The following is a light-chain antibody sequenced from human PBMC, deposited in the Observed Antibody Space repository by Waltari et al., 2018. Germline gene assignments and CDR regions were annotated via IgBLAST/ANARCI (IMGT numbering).Light chain of an antibody. J-gene: IGLJ3*02. CDR3: SSYAGKNNVV. CDR2: EVN. Sequence: QSALTQPPSASGSPGQSVTISCTGTSSDVGSYNYVSWYQQHPGKAPKLTIYEVNKRPSGVPDRFSGSKSGNAASLTVSGLQAEDDADYFCSSYAGKNNVVFGGGTKLTVL. CDR1: SSDVGSYNY. V-gene: IGLV2-8*01.